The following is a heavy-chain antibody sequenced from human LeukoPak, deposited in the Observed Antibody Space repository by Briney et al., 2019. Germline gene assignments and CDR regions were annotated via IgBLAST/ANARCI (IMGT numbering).Heavy chain of an antibody. CDR2: INPNSGGT. D-gene: IGHD4-23*01. J-gene: IGHJ6*02. CDR1: GYTFTGYY. Sequence: ASVKVSCKASGYTFTGYYMHWVRQAPGQGLEWMGWINPNSGGTNYAQKFQGRVTMTRDTSISTAYMELSRLRSDDTAVYYCARDIRNYGGNPQRYYYGMDVWGQGTTVTVSS. CDR3: ARDIRNYGGNPQRYYYGMDV. V-gene: IGHV1-2*02.